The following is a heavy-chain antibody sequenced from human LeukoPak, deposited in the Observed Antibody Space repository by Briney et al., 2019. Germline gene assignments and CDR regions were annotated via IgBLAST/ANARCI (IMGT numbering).Heavy chain of an antibody. CDR1: GFTFSSYW. J-gene: IGHJ4*02. CDR3: ARVVYCTRTSWPLDS. Sequence: PGGSLRLSCAASGFTFSSYWMHWVRQAPGKGLVWVSRISRDSSSTSYADSVKGRFTISRDNAKDTLYLQMNSLRAEDTAVYYCARVVYCTRTSWPLDSWGQGTLVAVSP. D-gene: IGHD2-2*01. V-gene: IGHV3-74*01. CDR2: ISRDSSST.